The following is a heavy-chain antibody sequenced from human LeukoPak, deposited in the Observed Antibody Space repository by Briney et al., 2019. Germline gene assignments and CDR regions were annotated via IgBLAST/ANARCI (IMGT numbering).Heavy chain of an antibody. V-gene: IGHV3-72*01. CDR2: TRNKANSYST. CDR3: ARGNGYDWRSFDS. Sequence: PGGSLRLSCAASGFTFSDHYMDWVRQAPGKGLEWVGRTRNKANSYSTEYAASVKGRFTISRDDSKNSLYLQMNSLKTEDTAVYYCARGNGYDWRSFDSWGQGTLVTVSS. D-gene: IGHD5-12*01. J-gene: IGHJ4*02. CDR1: GFTFSDHY.